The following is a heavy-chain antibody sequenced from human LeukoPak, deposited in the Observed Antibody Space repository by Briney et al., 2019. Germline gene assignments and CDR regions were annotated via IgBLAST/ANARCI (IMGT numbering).Heavy chain of an antibody. J-gene: IGHJ4*02. V-gene: IGHV3-64*01. CDR2: ISSNGGST. CDR3: AKDQFRYSYDYSSYFDY. CDR1: GFTFSSYA. Sequence: GGSLRLSCAASGFTFSSYAMHWVRQAPGKGLEYVSAISSNGGSTYYANSVKGRFTISRDNSKNTLYLQMNSLRAEDTAVYYCAKDQFRYSYDYSSYFDYWGQGTLVTVSS. D-gene: IGHD5-18*01.